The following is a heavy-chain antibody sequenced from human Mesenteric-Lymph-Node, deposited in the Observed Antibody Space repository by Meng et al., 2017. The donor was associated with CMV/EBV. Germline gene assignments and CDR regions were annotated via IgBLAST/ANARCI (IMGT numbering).Heavy chain of an antibody. D-gene: IGHD3-3*01. Sequence: SETLSLTCTVSGYSISSGSYWGWIRQPPGKGLEWIGNIYHSGSTNYNPSLKSRVTISVDTSKNQFSLKLSSVTAADTAVYYCARVRFLEWFDYWGQGTLVTVSS. J-gene: IGHJ4*02. CDR3: ARVRFLEWFDY. CDR2: IYHSGST. V-gene: IGHV4-38-2*02. CDR1: GYSISSGSY.